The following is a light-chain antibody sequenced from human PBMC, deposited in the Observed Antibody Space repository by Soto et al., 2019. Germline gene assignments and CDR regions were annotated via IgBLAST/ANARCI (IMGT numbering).Light chain of an antibody. CDR2: DAS. CDR1: QSVSSY. Sequence: EIVLTQSPATLSLSPGERATLSCRASQSVSSYLAWYQQQPGQAPRLLIYDASNMATGIPARFSGSGSGTDFTLPISSLEPKDFAVSFCQQSNKWPLTFGGGTKVEIK. CDR3: QQSNKWPLT. V-gene: IGKV3-11*01. J-gene: IGKJ4*01.